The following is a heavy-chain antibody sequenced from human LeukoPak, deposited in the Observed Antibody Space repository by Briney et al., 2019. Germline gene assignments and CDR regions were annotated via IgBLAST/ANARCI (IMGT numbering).Heavy chain of an antibody. Sequence: GASVKVSCKASGYTFSSYGITWVRQAPGQGLEWMGWISAYNGNTNYAQNLQGRVTMTTDTSTSTAYLELKSLSSDDTAVYYCARASGSYCSNTSCNDAFDIWGQGTMVTVSS. CDR2: ISAYNGNT. V-gene: IGHV1-18*01. CDR1: GYTFSSYG. CDR3: ARASGSYCSNTSCNDAFDI. D-gene: IGHD2-2*01. J-gene: IGHJ3*02.